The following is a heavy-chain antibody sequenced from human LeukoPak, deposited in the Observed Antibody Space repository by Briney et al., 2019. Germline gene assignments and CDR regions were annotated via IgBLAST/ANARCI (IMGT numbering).Heavy chain of an antibody. J-gene: IGHJ4*02. CDR3: ARWFCSRGTCYYLDF. Sequence: SETLSLTCAVSGGPISGYYWSWIRQSPGRGLEYIGHIYYNGRTDYNPSLKSRVTISVDTSRNQFSLNLNSVTAADTAMYFCARWFCSRGTCYYLDFWGLGTLVTVSS. V-gene: IGHV4-59*01. CDR2: IYYNGRT. D-gene: IGHD2-2*01. CDR1: GGPISGYY.